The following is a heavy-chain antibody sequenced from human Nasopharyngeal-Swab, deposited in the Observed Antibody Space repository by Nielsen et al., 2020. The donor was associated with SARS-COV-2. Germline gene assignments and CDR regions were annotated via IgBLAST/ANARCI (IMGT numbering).Heavy chain of an antibody. CDR3: TTQKYSSRGY. Sequence: WIRQPPWKGLEWVGRIKSKTDGGTTDYAAPVKGRFTISRDDSKNTLYLQMNSLKTEDTAVYYCTTQKYSSRGYWGQGTLVTVSS. J-gene: IGHJ4*02. CDR2: IKSKTDGGTT. D-gene: IGHD5-18*01. V-gene: IGHV3-15*01.